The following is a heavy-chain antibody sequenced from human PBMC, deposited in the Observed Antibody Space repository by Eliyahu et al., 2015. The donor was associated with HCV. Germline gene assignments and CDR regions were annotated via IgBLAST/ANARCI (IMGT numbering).Heavy chain of an antibody. CDR1: GFTFSSYA. V-gene: IGHV3-23*01. J-gene: IGHJ4*02. D-gene: IGHD3-22*01. CDR3: ACNDGSYYDSFNY. CDR2: ISGSGGST. Sequence: EVQLLESGGGLVQPGGSLRLSCAASGFTFSSYAMSWVRQAPGKGLEWVSAISGSGGSTYYADSVKGRFTISRDNSKNTLYLQMNSLRAEDTAVYYCACNDGSYYDSFNYWGQGTLVTVSS.